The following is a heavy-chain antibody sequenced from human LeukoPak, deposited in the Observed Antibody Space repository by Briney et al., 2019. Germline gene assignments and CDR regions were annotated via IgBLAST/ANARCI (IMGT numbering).Heavy chain of an antibody. J-gene: IGHJ4*02. V-gene: IGHV3-21*01. CDR1: GFTFSSYG. Sequence: GGSLRLSCAASGFTFSSYGMSWVRKAPGKGLEWVSSISTSSSYIYYADSVKGRFTISRDNAKNSLYLQMDSLRAEDTAVYYCARDRWLQSQRYFDYWGQGILVTVSS. CDR3: ARDRWLQSQRYFDY. D-gene: IGHD5-24*01. CDR2: ISTSSSYI.